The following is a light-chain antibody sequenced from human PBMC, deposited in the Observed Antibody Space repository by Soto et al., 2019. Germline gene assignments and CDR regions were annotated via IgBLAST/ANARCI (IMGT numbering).Light chain of an antibody. J-gene: IGKJ2*01. CDR3: QQYNDWPPYT. CDR1: QSVSSY. CDR2: AAS. V-gene: IGKV3-11*01. Sequence: DIVLTQSPATLSLSPGERATLSCRASQSVSSYLAWYQQKPGQAPRLLIYAASNRATGIPARFSGSGSRTDFTLTISSLEPEDFAVYYCQQYNDWPPYTFGQGTKLQIK.